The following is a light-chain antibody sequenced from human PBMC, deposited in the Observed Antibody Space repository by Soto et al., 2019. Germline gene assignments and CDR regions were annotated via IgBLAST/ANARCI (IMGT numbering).Light chain of an antibody. CDR2: GVT. CDR1: SSDIGGYDY. V-gene: IGLV2-14*01. CDR3: TSYTSSSTHV. J-gene: IGLJ1*01. Sequence: QSALTQPASVSGSPGQSITITCTGTSSDIGGYDYVSWYQHHPGKAPKVIIYGVTNRPSGVSHRFSGSKSANTASLTISGLQAEDEAEYYCTSYTSSSTHVFGTGTKLTVL.